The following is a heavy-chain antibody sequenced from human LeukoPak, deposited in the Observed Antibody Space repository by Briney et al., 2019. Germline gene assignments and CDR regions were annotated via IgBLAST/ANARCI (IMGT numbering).Heavy chain of an antibody. CDR1: GFTFSDYS. CDR3: ARDRGQTGYYWSYYYYMDV. J-gene: IGHJ6*03. D-gene: IGHD3-9*01. Sequence: GGSLRLSCAASGFTFSDYSMNWVRQAPGKGLEWVSYISGGSSTMYYADSVKGRFTISRDNAKNSLYLQMNSLRAEDTAVYYCARDRGQTGYYWSYYYYMDVWGIGTTVTVSS. V-gene: IGHV3-48*01. CDR2: ISGGSSTM.